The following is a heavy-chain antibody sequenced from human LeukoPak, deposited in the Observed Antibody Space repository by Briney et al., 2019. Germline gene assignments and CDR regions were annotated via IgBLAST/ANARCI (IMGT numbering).Heavy chain of an antibody. CDR3: AGHAGLRFHLNWFDP. CDR2: IYYSGST. J-gene: IGHJ5*02. Sequence: SETLSLTCTVSGGSISSSSYYWGWIRQPPGKGLEWIGSIYYSGSTYYNPSLKSRVTISVDTSKNQFSLKLSSVTAADTAVYYCAGHAGLRFHLNWFDPWGQGTLVTVSS. CDR1: GGSISSSSYY. D-gene: IGHD5-12*01. V-gene: IGHV4-39*01.